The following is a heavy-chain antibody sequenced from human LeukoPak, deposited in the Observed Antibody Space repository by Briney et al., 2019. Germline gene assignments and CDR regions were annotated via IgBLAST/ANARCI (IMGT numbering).Heavy chain of an antibody. J-gene: IGHJ4*02. CDR1: GFSVSSDY. D-gene: IGHD3-10*01. CDR3: ARVTTSGSYKFDF. V-gene: IGHV3-53*01. CDR2: IYTSGST. Sequence: PGGSLRLSCAASGFSVSSDYFSWVRQAPGKGLEWVSLIYTSGSTYYADSVKGRFTISRDISKNTLYLQMNNLRVDDSAVYYCARVTTSGSYKFDFWGQGTLVTVSS.